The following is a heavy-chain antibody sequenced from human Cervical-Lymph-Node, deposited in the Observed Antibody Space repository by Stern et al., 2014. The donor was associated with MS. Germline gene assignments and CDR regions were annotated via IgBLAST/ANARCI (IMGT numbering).Heavy chain of an antibody. CDR2: IYSTGRV. V-gene: IGHV4-61*02. CDR1: GGSISSGSHY. CDR3: AREWIYEVSWFDS. D-gene: IGHD5/OR15-5a*01. Sequence: VQLVESGPGLVKPSQTLSLTFTVSGGSISSGSHYWSWIRQPAGKGLEWVGRIYSTGRVDYNPSFKGRVTMSVDTSKDQFSLELRSVTAADTAMYYCAREWIYEVSWFDSWGQGSLVIVSS. J-gene: IGHJ5*01.